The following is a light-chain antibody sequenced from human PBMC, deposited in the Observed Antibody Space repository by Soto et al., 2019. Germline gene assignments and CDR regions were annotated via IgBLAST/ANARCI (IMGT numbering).Light chain of an antibody. Sequence: QSALTQPPSVSGSPGQSVTISCTGTSGDVGTYNRVSWYQQPPGTAPKLMIYEVTNRPSGVPDRFSGSKSGNTASLTISGLQAEDEADYSCSSYTSSTTVVFGGGTKLTVL. J-gene: IGLJ2*01. CDR2: EVT. CDR3: SSYTSSTTVV. CDR1: SGDVGTYNR. V-gene: IGLV2-18*02.